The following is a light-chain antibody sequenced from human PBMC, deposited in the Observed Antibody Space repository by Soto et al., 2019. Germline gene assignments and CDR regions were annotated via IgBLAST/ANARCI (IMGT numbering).Light chain of an antibody. CDR3: SSYAGSNNVV. V-gene: IGLV2-8*01. J-gene: IGLJ2*01. CDR1: SSDIGGYSY. CDR2: DVS. Sequence: QSVLTQPPSASGSPGQSVTISCTGTSSDIGGYSYVSWYQQHLGKAPKLMIYDVSKRPSGVPDRFSGSKSGNTASLTVSGLQAEDEADYYCSSYAGSNNVVFGGGTKLTVL.